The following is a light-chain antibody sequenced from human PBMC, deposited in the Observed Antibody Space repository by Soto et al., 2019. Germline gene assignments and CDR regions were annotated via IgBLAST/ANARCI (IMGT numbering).Light chain of an antibody. J-gene: IGLJ1*01. CDR2: DVS. Sequence: QSALTQPRSVSGSPGQSVTISCTGTSSDVGGYNHVSWYQQYPGKAPKLMIYDVSKRPSGVPDRFSGSKSGNTASLTISGLQAEDEADYYCCSYAGSYTYVFGTGTKVT. CDR1: SSDVGGYNH. CDR3: CSYAGSYTYV. V-gene: IGLV2-11*01.